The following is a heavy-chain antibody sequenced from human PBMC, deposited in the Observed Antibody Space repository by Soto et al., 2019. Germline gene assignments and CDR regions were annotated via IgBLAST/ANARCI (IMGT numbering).Heavy chain of an antibody. Sequence: EVVLVESGGGLVQPGGSLRLSCAASGFTFSSFWMSWVRQAPGKGLEWRAIIKGDASETVYVDSVKGRFTISRDKTKNALYLQMHSLRADDTAVYYCVGGDGWYLDYWGQGALLTVSS. D-gene: IGHD6-19*01. CDR3: VGGDGWYLDY. CDR2: IKGDASET. CDR1: GFTFSSFW. J-gene: IGHJ4*02. V-gene: IGHV3-7*01.